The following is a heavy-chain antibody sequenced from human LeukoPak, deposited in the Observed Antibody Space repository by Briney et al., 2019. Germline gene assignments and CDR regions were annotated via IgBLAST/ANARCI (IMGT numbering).Heavy chain of an antibody. CDR2: IWYDGSNK. V-gene: IGHV3-33*01. CDR1: GFTFSSYG. CDR3: ARESYCGGDCYPGGMDV. D-gene: IGHD2-21*02. Sequence: PPGGSLRLSCAASGFTFSSYGMHWVRQAPGKGLEWVAVIWYDGSNKYYADSVKGRFTISRDNSKNTLYLQMNSLRAEDTAVYYCARESYCGGDCYPGGMDVWGQGTTVTVSS. J-gene: IGHJ6*02.